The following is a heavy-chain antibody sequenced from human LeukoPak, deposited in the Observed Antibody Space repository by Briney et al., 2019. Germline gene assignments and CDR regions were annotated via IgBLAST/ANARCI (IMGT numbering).Heavy chain of an antibody. CDR3: ARYYDSSGHSSTYFDY. CDR1: GGTFSSYA. J-gene: IGHJ4*02. D-gene: IGHD3-22*01. CDR2: IIPIFGTA. V-gene: IGHV1-69*13. Sequence: SVKVSCKASGGTFSSYAISWVRQAPGQGLEWMGGIIPIFGTANYAQKFQGRVTITADESTSTAYMELSSLRSEDTAVYYCARYYDSSGHSSTYFDYWGQGTLVTVSS.